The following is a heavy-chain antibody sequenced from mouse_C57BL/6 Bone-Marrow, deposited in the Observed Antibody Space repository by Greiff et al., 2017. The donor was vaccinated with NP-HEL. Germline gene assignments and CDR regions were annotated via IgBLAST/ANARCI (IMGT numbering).Heavy chain of an antibody. CDR1: GYTFTSYG. V-gene: IGHV1-81*01. CDR2: IYPRSGNT. CDR3: ARNYDGYYAYAMDY. J-gene: IGHJ4*01. D-gene: IGHD2-3*01. Sequence: VQLQQSGAELARPGASVKLSCKASGYTFTSYGISWVKQRTGQGLEWIGEIYPRSGNTYYNEKFKGKATLTADKSSSTAYMELRSLTSEDSAVYFCARNYDGYYAYAMDYWGQGTSVTVSS.